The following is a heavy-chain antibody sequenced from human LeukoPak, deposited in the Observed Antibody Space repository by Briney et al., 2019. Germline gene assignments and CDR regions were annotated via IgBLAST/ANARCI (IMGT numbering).Heavy chain of an antibody. V-gene: IGHV1-69*13. CDR1: GGSFSGYA. CDR3: AREVTVHHPAFGD. J-gene: IGHJ4*02. Sequence: SVKVSRKTSGGSFSGYAISWVRQAPGQGLEWMGDIVPMFGRANYAQNFQGRLTITADDSTSTVYMEMTSLRFDDTAIYYCAREVTVHHPAFGDWGQGTLVTVSS. CDR2: IVPMFGRA. D-gene: IGHD3-10*01.